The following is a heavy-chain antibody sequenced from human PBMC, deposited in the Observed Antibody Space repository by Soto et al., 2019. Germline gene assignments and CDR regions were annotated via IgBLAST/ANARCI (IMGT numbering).Heavy chain of an antibody. CDR3: ARAHDYDFWSGFLFYGMDV. CDR2: ISSTGGST. CDR1: RFTFSNYA. D-gene: IGHD3-3*01. J-gene: IGHJ6*02. Sequence: GGSLRLSCAASRFTFSNYAMSWVRQAPGKGLEWVSGISSTGGSTYYADSVKGRFTISRDNSKNTLDLQMSSLRAEDTAIYYCARAHDYDFWSGFLFYGMDVWGRGTTVTVS. V-gene: IGHV3-23*01.